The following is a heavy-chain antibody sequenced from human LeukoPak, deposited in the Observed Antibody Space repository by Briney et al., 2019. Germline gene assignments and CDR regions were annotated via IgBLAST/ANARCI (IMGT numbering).Heavy chain of an antibody. V-gene: IGHV4-59*01. CDR1: GDSISSYY. D-gene: IGHD4-17*01. CDR2: IYYSGST. J-gene: IGHJ3*02. CDR3: ARTTYGDDAFEI. Sequence: SETLSLTCTVSGDSISSYYRSWIRQPPERGLEWIGYIYYSGSTHYNPSLKSRVTLSVDTSKNHFSLKVTPVTAADTAVYFCARTTYGDDAFEIWGQGTMVTVSS.